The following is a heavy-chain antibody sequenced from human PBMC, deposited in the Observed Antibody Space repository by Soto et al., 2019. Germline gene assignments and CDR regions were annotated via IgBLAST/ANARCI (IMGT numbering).Heavy chain of an antibody. J-gene: IGHJ4*02. D-gene: IGHD5-12*01. CDR2: IVVGSGST. V-gene: IGHV1-58*01. Sequence: SVKVSCKASGFTFTSSAVQWVRQARGQRLEWIGWIVVGSGSTNYNPSLKSRVTISVDTSKNQFSLKLSSVTAADTAVYYCARGRGYSGYGSYWGQGTLVTVSS. CDR3: ARGRGYSGYGSY. CDR1: GFTFTSSA.